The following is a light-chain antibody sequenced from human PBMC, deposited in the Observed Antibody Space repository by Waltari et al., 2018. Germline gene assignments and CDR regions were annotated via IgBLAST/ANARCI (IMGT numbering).Light chain of an antibody. CDR2: KGI. Sequence: QTVVTPEPSLSVSPGGTVTLTCALSSGSVSSTSYPTWYQQTPGQPPRTLVYKGISRSAGVPDRFSGSIRGNTAALTITGAQADDESDYYCSMYMGSGVWVFGGGTKLTVL. J-gene: IGLJ3*02. CDR1: SGSVSSTSY. V-gene: IGLV8-61*01. CDR3: SMYMGSGVWV.